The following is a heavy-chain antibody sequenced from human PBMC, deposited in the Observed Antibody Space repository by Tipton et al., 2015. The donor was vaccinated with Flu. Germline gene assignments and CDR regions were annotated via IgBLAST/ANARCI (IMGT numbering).Heavy chain of an antibody. V-gene: IGHV3-72*01. CDR1: GFTSSDYY. CDR2: SRNKARSYTT. Sequence: LSLTCAASGFTSSDYYVDWVRQAPGKGLEWVGRSRNKARSYTTEYAASVKGRFTISRDDSKNSVYLQMNSLKTEDTAVYYCATRGHGYNFDFDYWGQGTLVTVSS. CDR3: ATRGHGYNFDFDY. J-gene: IGHJ4*02. D-gene: IGHD5-24*01.